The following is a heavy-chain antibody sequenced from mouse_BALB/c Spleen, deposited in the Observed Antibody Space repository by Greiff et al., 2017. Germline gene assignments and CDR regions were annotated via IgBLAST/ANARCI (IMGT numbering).Heavy chain of an antibody. D-gene: IGHD1-1*01. CDR3: ASLFYGSSHHYCAMGY. Sequence: QVQLKESGPGLVAPSQSLSITCTVSGFSLTGYGVNWVRQPPGKGLEWLGMIWGDGSTDYNSALKSRLSISKDNSKSQVFLNMNSLQTDDTARYYWASLFYGSSHHYCAMGYWGQGTSVTVSA. V-gene: IGHV2-6-7*01. J-gene: IGHJ4*01. CDR1: GFSLTGYG. CDR2: IWGDGST.